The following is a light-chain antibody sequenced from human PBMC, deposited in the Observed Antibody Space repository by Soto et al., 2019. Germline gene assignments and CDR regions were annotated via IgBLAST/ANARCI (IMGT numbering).Light chain of an antibody. CDR3: SSYTSSSTPRYV. CDR2: DVS. CDR1: SSDVGGYNY. J-gene: IGLJ1*01. V-gene: IGLV2-14*01. Sequence: QSVLTQPASVSGSPGQSNTISCTGTSSDVGGYNYVSWYQQHPGKAPKLMIYDVSNRPSVVSNRFSGSKSGNTASLTISGLQAEDEADYYCSSYTSSSTPRYVFGTGTKLTGL.